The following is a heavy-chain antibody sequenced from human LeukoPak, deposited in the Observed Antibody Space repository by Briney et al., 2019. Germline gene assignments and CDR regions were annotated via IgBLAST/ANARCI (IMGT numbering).Heavy chain of an antibody. V-gene: IGHV4-34*01. CDR3: ARRRRGYGSGAQVDY. CDR2: INHSGST. J-gene: IGHJ4*02. CDR1: GGSFSGYY. D-gene: IGHD3-10*01. Sequence: SETLSLTCAVYGGSFSGYYWSWIRRPPGKGLEWIGEINHSGSTNYNPSLKSRVTISVDTSKNQFSLKLSSVTAADTAVYYCARRRRGYGSGAQVDYWGQGTLVTVSS.